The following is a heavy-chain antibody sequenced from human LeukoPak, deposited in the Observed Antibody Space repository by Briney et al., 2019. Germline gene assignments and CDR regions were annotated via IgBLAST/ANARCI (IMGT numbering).Heavy chain of an antibody. CDR3: ARSRGDPQVYWYFDL. J-gene: IGHJ2*01. CDR1: GFTFSSDA. Sequence: GGSLRLSCAASGFTFSSDAMHWVRQAPGKGLEYVSAISSSGGSTYYGNSVKGRFTISRDNSKNTLYLQMGSLRAEDMAVYYCARSRGDPQVYWYFDLWGRGTLVTVSS. V-gene: IGHV3-64*01. D-gene: IGHD3-10*01. CDR2: ISSSGGST.